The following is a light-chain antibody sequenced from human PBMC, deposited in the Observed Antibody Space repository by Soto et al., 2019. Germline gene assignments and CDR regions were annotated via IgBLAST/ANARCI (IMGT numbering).Light chain of an antibody. CDR2: AAP. J-gene: IGKJ1*01. CDR3: QQYNSYPWT. CDR1: QGISRS. V-gene: IGKV1D-16*01. Sequence: DIQMTQSPSSVSASVGDRVTISCQASQGISRSLAWYQQKPGKAPKLLIYAAPSLESGVPSRFSGSGSGTEFTLTITSLQPDDFATYYCQQYNSYPWTFGQGTKVDIK.